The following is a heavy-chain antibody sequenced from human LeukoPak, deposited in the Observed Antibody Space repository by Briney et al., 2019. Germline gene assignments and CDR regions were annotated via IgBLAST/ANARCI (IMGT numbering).Heavy chain of an antibody. J-gene: IGHJ3*02. V-gene: IGHV3-7*01. CDR3: ARVLATMIVVAMGAFDI. Sequence: PGGSLRLSCAASGFTFSSYWMSWVRQAPGKGLEWVANIKQDGSEKYYVDSVKGRFTISRDNSKNTLYLQMNSLRAEDTAVYYCARVLATMIVVAMGAFDIWGQGTMVTVSS. CDR2: IKQDGSEK. D-gene: IGHD3-22*01. CDR1: GFTFSSYW.